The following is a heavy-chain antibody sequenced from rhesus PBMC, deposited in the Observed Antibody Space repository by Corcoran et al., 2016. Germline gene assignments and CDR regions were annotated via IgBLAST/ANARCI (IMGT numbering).Heavy chain of an antibody. CDR1: GYSISSGSG. Sequence: QVQLQESGPGLVKPSETLSLTCAVSGYSISSGSGWGWIRQPPGKGLEWIGYIYGSSTSTNYNPSLTSRVTISKDTSKNQFSLKLRSVTAADTAVYYCARTSIAAAGKDDYWGQGVLVTVSS. V-gene: IGHV4-127*01. D-gene: IGHD6-25*01. CDR3: ARTSIAAAGKDDY. J-gene: IGHJ4*01. CDR2: IYGSSTST.